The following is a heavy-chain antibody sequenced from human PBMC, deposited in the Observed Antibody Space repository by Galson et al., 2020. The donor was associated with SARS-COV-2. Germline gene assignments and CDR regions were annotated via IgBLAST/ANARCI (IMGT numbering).Heavy chain of an antibody. CDR3: ARVWERGFSYGNWFDP. D-gene: IGHD5-18*01. CDR2: MNPQSGNT. V-gene: IGHV1-8*01. J-gene: IGHJ5*02. CDR1: GYTFTNYD. Sequence: ASVKVPCKASGYTFTNYDINWVRQATGQGLEWMGWMNPQSGNTGYVQKFQGRVTMTRDTSISTAYMELSSLRSEDTAVYYCARVWERGFSYGNWFDPWGQGTLVTVSS.